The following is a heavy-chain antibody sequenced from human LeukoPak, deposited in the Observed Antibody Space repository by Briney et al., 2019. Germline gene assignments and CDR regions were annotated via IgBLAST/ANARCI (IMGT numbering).Heavy chain of an antibody. J-gene: IGHJ4*02. Sequence: PGGSLRLSCAASGFALSRFGMTWFRQFPGKGLEWVSSFDGNGGGTYYADSVKGRCTISRDNSKNSLYLQMNSLRAEDTAVYYCARGDGGIVGRGQGTLVTVSS. D-gene: IGHD4-23*01. CDR3: ARGDGGIVG. V-gene: IGHV3-23*01. CDR1: GFALSRFG. CDR2: FDGNGGGT.